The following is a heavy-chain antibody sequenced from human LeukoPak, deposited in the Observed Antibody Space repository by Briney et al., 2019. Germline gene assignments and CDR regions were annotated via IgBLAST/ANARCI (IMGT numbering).Heavy chain of an antibody. CDR1: GFTFSSYA. Sequence: PGGSLRLSCAASGFTFSSYAMSWVRQAPGKGLEWVSAISGNDGSTYYADSVKGLFTISRDNSKNTLYLQMNSLRAEDKAVYYCAKRPHPGDFIPLYYLHHWGQGTLVTVSS. CDR3: AKRPHPGDFIPLYYLHH. CDR2: ISGNDGST. D-gene: IGHD7-27*01. V-gene: IGHV3-23*01. J-gene: IGHJ4*02.